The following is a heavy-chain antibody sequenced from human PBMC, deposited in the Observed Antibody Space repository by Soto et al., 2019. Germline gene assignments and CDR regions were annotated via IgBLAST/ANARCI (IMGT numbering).Heavy chain of an antibody. CDR3: ARGGLEWLLYYYYGMDV. J-gene: IGHJ6*02. V-gene: IGHV4-34*01. CDR1: GGSFSGYY. D-gene: IGHD3-3*01. CDR2: INHSGST. Sequence: PETLSLTCAVYGGSFSGYYWSWIRQPPGKGLEWIGEINHSGSTNYNPSLKSRVTISVDTSKNQFSLKLSSVTAADTAVYYCARGGLEWLLYYYYGMDVWGQGITVTVSS.